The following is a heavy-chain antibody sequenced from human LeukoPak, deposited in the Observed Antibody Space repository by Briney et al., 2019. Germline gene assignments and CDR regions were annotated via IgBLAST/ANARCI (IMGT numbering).Heavy chain of an antibody. CDR3: ARGLHCSGGSCYSWNI. D-gene: IGHD2-15*01. Sequence: SETLSLTCAVYGGSFSGYYWSWIRQPPGKGLEWIGEINHSGSTNYNPSLKSRVTISVDTSKNQFSLKLSSVTAADTAVYYCARGLHCSGGSCYSWNIWGQGTMVTVSS. CDR2: INHSGST. J-gene: IGHJ3*02. CDR1: GGSFSGYY. V-gene: IGHV4-34*01.